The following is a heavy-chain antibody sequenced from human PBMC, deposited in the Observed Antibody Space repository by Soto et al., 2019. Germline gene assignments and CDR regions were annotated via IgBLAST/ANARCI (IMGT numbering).Heavy chain of an antibody. CDR2: IYSGGST. Sequence: GGSLRLSCAASGFTVSSNYMSWVRQAPGKGLEWVSVIYSGGSTYYADSVKGRFTISRDNSKNTLYPQMNSLRAEDTAVYYCARQVVIPNDAFDIWGQGTMVTVSS. J-gene: IGHJ3*02. CDR3: ARQVVIPNDAFDI. V-gene: IGHV3-53*01. D-gene: IGHD3-22*01. CDR1: GFTVSSNY.